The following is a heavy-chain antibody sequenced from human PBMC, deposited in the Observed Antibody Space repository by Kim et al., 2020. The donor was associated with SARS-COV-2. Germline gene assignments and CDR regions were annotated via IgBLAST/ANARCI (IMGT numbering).Heavy chain of an antibody. CDR2: INTDGTA. Sequence: GGSLRLSCAASGLTVSTSPIHWVRQVPGKELEWVSRINTDGTAGYAESVKGRFTTSRDNAKNIVYLQMNSLRAEDTAVYYCAGDIGGLGDCWGQGTRVTVSS. D-gene: IGHD2-15*01. CDR3: AGDIGGLGDC. CDR1: GLTVSTSP. J-gene: IGHJ4*02. V-gene: IGHV3-74*01.